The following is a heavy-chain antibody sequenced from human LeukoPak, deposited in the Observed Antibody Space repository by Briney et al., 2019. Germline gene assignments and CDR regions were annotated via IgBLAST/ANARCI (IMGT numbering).Heavy chain of an antibody. CDR3: AKDLTITMIVVAPDY. J-gene: IGHJ4*02. D-gene: IGHD3-22*01. CDR1: GFTFSSYW. CDR2: INTDGSST. V-gene: IGHV3-74*01. Sequence: GGSLRLSCAASGFTFSSYWMHWVRQAPGKGLVWVSRINTDGSSTSYADSVKGRFTISRDNSKNTLYLQMNSLRAEDTAVYYCAKDLTITMIVVAPDYWGQGTLVTVSS.